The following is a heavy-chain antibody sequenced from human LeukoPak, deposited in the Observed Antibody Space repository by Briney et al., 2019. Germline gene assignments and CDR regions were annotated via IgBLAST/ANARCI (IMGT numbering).Heavy chain of an antibody. CDR2: INSDGSST. CDR3: ARGDYGDYHFAFDI. CDR1: GFAFSSYW. V-gene: IGHV3-74*01. J-gene: IGHJ3*02. D-gene: IGHD4-17*01. Sequence: GGSLRLSCVASGFAFSSYWMHWVRQAPGKGLVWVSRINSDGSSTTSADSVKGRFTISRDNAKNTLYLQMNSLRAEDTAVYYCARGDYGDYHFAFDIWGQGTMVTVSS.